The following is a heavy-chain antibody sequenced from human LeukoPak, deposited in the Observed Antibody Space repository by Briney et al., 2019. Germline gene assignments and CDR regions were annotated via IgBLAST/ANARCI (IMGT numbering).Heavy chain of an antibody. CDR1: GFTFSSYS. CDR3: ARDGYSQLGAFDI. D-gene: IGHD5-18*01. CDR2: ISSSSSYI. J-gene: IGHJ3*02. Sequence: GGSLRLSCAASGFTFSSYSMNWVRQAPGKGLEWVSSISSSSSYIYYADSVKGRFTISRDNAKNSLYLQMNSLRAEDTAVYYCARDGYSQLGAFDIWGQRTMVTFSS. V-gene: IGHV3-21*01.